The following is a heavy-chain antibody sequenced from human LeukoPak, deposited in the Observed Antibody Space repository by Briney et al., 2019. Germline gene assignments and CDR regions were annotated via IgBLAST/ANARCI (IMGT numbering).Heavy chain of an antibody. Sequence: SETLSLTCAVYGGSFSGYYWSWIRQPPGKGLEWIGEINHSGSTNYNPSLKSRVTISVDTSKNQFSLKLDSVTAADTAVYYCGRSGTMLVMRPMYYWGQGTLVTVSS. J-gene: IGHJ4*02. CDR3: GRSGTMLVMRPMYY. D-gene: IGHD3-10*02. CDR2: INHSGST. CDR1: GGSFSGYY. V-gene: IGHV4-34*01.